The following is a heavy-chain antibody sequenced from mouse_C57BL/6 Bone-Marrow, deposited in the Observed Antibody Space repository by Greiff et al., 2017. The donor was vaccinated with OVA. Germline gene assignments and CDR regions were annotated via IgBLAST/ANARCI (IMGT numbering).Heavy chain of an antibody. CDR1: GFNIKDDY. D-gene: IGHD1-1*01. CDR2: IDPANGDT. CDR3: TTIAGLLLRSY. J-gene: IGHJ4*01. V-gene: IGHV14-4*01. Sequence: EVQLQQSGAELVRLGASVKLSCTASGFNIKDDYMHWVKQRPEQGLEWIGWIDPANGDTEYASKFQGKATITADTSSNTAYLQLSSLTSEDTAVYYCTTIAGLLLRSYWGQGTSVTVSS.